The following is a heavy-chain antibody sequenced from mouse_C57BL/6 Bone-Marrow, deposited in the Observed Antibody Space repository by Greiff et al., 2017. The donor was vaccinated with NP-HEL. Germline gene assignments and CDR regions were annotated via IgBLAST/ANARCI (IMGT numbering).Heavy chain of an antibody. CDR3: ARKAYYSNLDYAMDY. D-gene: IGHD2-5*01. J-gene: IGHJ4*01. V-gene: IGHV5-9*01. CDR2: ISGGGGNT. Sequence: EVMLVESGGGLVKPGGSLKLSCAASGFTFSSYTMSWVRQTPEKRLEWVATISGGGGNTYYPDRVKGRFTISRDNAKNTLYLQMSSLMSEDTSLYYCARKAYYSNLDYAMDYWGQGTSVTVSS. CDR1: GFTFSSYT.